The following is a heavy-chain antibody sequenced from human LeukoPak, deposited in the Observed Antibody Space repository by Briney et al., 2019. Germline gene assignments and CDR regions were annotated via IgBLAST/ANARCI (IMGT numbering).Heavy chain of an antibody. CDR3: ARDQGPGGDAFDI. CDR1: GFTFDDYG. J-gene: IGHJ3*02. V-gene: IGHV3-33*08. CDR2: IWYDGSNK. Sequence: GGSLRLSCAASGFTFDDYGMHWVRQAPGKGLEWVAVIWYDGSNKYYADSVKGRFTISRDNSKNTLYLQMNSLRAEDTAVYYCARDQGPGGDAFDIWGQGTMVTVSS. D-gene: IGHD3-16*01.